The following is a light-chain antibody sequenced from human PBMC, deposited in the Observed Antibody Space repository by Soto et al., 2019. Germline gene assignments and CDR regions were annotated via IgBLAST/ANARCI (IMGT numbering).Light chain of an antibody. CDR3: QQYGTSPFT. CDR2: GAS. CDR1: QTVLSNY. Sequence: EIVLTQSPTTLSLSPGEGATLSCRASQTVLSNYLAWYQQKPGQAPRLLFYGASFRATSIPDRFSGSGSGTDFTLTISRLEPEDCAVFYCQQYGTSPFTFGGGTKVEIK. V-gene: IGKV3-20*01. J-gene: IGKJ4*01.